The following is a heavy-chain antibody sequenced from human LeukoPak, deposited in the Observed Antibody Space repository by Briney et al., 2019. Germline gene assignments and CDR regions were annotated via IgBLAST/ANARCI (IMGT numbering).Heavy chain of an antibody. CDR1: GFTFGTFA. V-gene: IGHV3-23*01. J-gene: IGHJ4*02. D-gene: IGHD5-18*01. Sequence: GGSLRLSCAASGFTFGTFAMTWVRRAPGKGLEWVSTVSDSGDVTYSADSVKGRFTISRDNSGNTLFLRMVSLRAEDTAVYYCARYPSYSYSLDYWGPGTLVTVSS. CDR2: VSDSGDVT. CDR3: ARYPSYSYSLDY.